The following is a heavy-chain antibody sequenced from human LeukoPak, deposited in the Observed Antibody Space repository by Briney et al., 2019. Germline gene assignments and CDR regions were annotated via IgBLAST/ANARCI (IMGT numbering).Heavy chain of an antibody. D-gene: IGHD3-22*01. J-gene: IGHJ4*02. CDR3: AKVPAPYDTTVYYYPFDN. CDR2: IYYSGST. V-gene: IGHV4-59*12. CDR1: GGSISSYY. Sequence: SETLSLTCTVSGGSISSYYWSWIRQPPGKGLEWIGYIYYSGSTNYNPSLKSRVTISVDTSKNQISLKLSSVTAADTAVYYCAKVPAPYDTTVYYYPFDNWGQGTLVTVSS.